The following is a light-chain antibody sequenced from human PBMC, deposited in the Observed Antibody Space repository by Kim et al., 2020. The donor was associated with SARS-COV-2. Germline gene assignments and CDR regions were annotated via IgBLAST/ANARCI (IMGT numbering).Light chain of an antibody. V-gene: IGKV1-5*03. CDR2: VAS. Sequence: SSCVVDRFTISSAARQSSSRLLVWYQNQPGKATQLLLYVASVVASVAPSRCGGSGSATDFTLTISSLQPDDSATYYCQHYRIYPLFGEGTKVDIK. J-gene: IGKJ4*01. CDR1: QSSSRL. CDR3: QHYRIYPL.